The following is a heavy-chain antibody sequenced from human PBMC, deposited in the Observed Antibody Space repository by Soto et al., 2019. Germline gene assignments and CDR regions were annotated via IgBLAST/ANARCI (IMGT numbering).Heavy chain of an antibody. J-gene: IGHJ4*02. Sequence: EVQLLESGGGLVQPGGSLRLSCAASGFTFSSYAMSWVRQAPGKGLEWVSAISGSGGSTYYADSVKRRFTISRDNSKNTLYLQMNSLTAEETAVYYCAKDQEQWLARSDYFDYWGQGTLVTVSS. D-gene: IGHD6-19*01. CDR2: ISGSGGST. V-gene: IGHV3-23*01. CDR1: GFTFSSYA. CDR3: AKDQEQWLARSDYFDY.